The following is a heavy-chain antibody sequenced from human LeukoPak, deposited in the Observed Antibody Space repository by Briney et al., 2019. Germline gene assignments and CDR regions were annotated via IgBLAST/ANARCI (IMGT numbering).Heavy chain of an antibody. V-gene: IGHV3-15*01. J-gene: IGHJ5*02. CDR3: TTDYYYDSSGYYH. Sequence: GGSLRLSCAASGFTFSNAWMSWVRQAPGKGLEWVGRIKSKTDGGTTDYAAPVKGRFTISRDDSKNTLYLQMNSLKTEDTAVYYCTTDYYYDSSGYYHWGQGTLVTVSS. CDR2: IKSKTDGGTT. CDR1: GFTFSNAW. D-gene: IGHD3-22*01.